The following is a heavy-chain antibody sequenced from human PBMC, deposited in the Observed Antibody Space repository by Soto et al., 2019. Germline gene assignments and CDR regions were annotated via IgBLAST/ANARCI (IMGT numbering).Heavy chain of an antibody. J-gene: IGHJ6*04. Sequence: EVQLVESGGDLVQPGGSLKLSCVASGITFSTSYMSWVRQAPGKGLEWVANIKEEGSQKYYVDSVKGRFTISRDNARNSMYLQMNRLRAEDTVVYFGARYHRGGLYYCDVCGRGTAVTVSA. CDR3: ARYHRGGLYYCDV. D-gene: IGHD3-22*01. V-gene: IGHV3-7*01. CDR1: GITFSTSY. CDR2: IKEEGSQK.